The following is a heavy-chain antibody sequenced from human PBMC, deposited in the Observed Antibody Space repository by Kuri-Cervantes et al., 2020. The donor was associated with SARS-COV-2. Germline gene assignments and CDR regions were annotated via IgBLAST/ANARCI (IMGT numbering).Heavy chain of an antibody. D-gene: IGHD2-8*01. J-gene: IGHJ4*02. V-gene: IGHV3-72*01. CDR2: IKNKDQGYTT. Sequence: GESLKISCAASGFTFSDHTMYWVRQAPGKGLEWVGRIKNKDQGYTTYYAASVKGRFTISRDDSKDSLYLQLNSLKSEDTALYYCSRAGPGVSWDFWGQGTLVTVSS. CDR1: GFTFSDHT. CDR3: SRAGPGVSWDF.